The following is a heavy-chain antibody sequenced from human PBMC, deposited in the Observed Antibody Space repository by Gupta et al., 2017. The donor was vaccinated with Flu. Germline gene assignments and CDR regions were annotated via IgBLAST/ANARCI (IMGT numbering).Heavy chain of an antibody. D-gene: IGHD2-15*01. CDR3: ARFGRGGYPNCAGFDY. J-gene: IGHJ4*02. V-gene: IGHV4-59*01. Sequence: QLQLQESGPGLVTPSETLSLTCTVSGGSISTYYWSWIRRPPGKGLEWIAYIHYTGSSNYNPFRKSRVTISLDTSKNQFSLKLGSVTDADTAVYYCARFGRGGYPNCAGFDYWGQGTLVTVSS. CDR1: GGSISTYY. CDR2: IHYTGSS.